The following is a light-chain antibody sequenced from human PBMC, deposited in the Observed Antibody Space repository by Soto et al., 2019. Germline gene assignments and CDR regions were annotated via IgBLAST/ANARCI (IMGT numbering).Light chain of an antibody. V-gene: IGKV1-5*01. CDR1: QSIRYW. CDR2: DAS. Sequence: IHMTHSPATLSASVLYRVTITFRASQSIRYWLAWYQQKPGKAPKLLIYDASTLESGVPTRFSGSGSGTEFTLTISSLHPDDFATYYCQQYNILSTFGQGTKVDIK. CDR3: QQYNILST. J-gene: IGKJ1*01.